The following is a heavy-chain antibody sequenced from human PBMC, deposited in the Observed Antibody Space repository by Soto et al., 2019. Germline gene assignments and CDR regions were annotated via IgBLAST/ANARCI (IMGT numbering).Heavy chain of an antibody. J-gene: IGHJ4*02. CDR3: ARVAWIQLWPIFDY. V-gene: IGHV1-18*01. D-gene: IGHD5-18*01. Sequence: ASVKVSCKASGYTFTSYGINWVRQAPGQGLEWMGWISAYNGNTNYAQKLQGRVTMTTDTSTSTAYMELRSLRSDDTAVYYCARVAWIQLWPIFDYWGQGTLVTVSS. CDR2: ISAYNGNT. CDR1: GYTFTSYG.